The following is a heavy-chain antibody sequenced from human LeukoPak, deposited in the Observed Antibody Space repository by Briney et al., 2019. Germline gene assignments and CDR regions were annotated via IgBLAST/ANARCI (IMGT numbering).Heavy chain of an antibody. Sequence: GGSLRLSCAASGFTFSSYWMHWVRQAPGKGLVWVSRINSDGSSTSYADSVKGRFTISRDNAKNTLYLQMNSLKAEDTAVYYCARVVRVWNYYDSSGYYYFDYWGQGTLVTVSS. CDR2: INSDGSST. J-gene: IGHJ4*02. CDR1: GFTFSSYW. D-gene: IGHD3-22*01. CDR3: ARVVRVWNYYDSSGYYYFDY. V-gene: IGHV3-74*01.